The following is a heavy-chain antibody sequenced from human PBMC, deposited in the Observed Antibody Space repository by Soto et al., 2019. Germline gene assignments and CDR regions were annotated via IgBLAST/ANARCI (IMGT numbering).Heavy chain of an antibody. J-gene: IGHJ6*02. CDR2: VSTPFRTS. Sequence: QVQLVQSGAEVKKPGSSVKVSCKTSGVSFNNNSIGWVRQAPGHGLEWMGGVSTPFRTSNYARKFQGRISITADASTGTVNMELSSLTSEDTAQYYCARVLYYGSGSYSPYGMDVWGQGTTVTVSS. V-gene: IGHV1-69*01. D-gene: IGHD3-10*01. CDR1: GVSFNNNS. CDR3: ARVLYYGSGSYSPYGMDV.